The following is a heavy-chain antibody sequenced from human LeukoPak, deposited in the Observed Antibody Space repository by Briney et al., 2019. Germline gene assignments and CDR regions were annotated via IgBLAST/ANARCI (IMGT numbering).Heavy chain of an antibody. J-gene: IGHJ4*02. CDR1: GFRFSVSV. V-gene: IGHV3-23*01. D-gene: IGHD2-2*01. CDR2: ISADAAVT. CDR3: AKVGYCSNNCFRTHDY. Sequence: GGAVRPSCVDSGFRFSVSVMSWVRQAPGKGLEWVSAISADAAVTYYAASVKGRFTISRDNSKNTVYLQMNSLRAEDTATYYCAKVGYCSNNCFRTHDYWGQGALVTVSS.